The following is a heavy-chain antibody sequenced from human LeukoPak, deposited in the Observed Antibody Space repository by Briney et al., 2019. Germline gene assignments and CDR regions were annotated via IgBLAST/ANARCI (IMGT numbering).Heavy chain of an antibody. V-gene: IGHV3-74*01. CDR3: ASGRWSDYLDH. J-gene: IGHJ4*02. CDR2: IKSDGSGI. Sequence: GGSLRLSCAVSGLTLNTYWMHWVRQTPGKGLVWVSRIKSDGSGISHADSVKGRFTISRDNAKNTLYLQMNSLRGDDTAVYYCASGRWSDYLDHWGQGTLVTVSS. D-gene: IGHD3-3*01. CDR1: GLTLNTYW.